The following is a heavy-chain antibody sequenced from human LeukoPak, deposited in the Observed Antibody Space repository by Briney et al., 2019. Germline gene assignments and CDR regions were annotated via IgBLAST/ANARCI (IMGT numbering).Heavy chain of an antibody. V-gene: IGHV4-61*02. D-gene: IGHD6-13*01. J-gene: IGHJ4*02. CDR1: GGSISSGSYY. CDR2: IYSSGST. Sequence: SETLSLTCTVSGGSISSGSYYWSWIRQPAGKGLEWIGRIYSSGSTNYNPSLKSRVTISVDTSKNQFSLKLSSVTAADTAVYYCARGSVAAQTTDYWGQGTLVTVSS. CDR3: ARGSVAAQTTDY.